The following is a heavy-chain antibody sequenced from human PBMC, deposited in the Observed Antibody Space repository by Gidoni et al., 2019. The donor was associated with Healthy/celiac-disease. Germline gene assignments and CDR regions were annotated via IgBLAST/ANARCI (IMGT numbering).Heavy chain of an antibody. Sequence: QVQLVQSGAEVKKPGSSVKVSCKASGGTFSSYAISWVRQAPGQGLEWMGGIIPIFSTANYAQKFQGRVTITADESTSTDYMELSSLRSEDTAVYYCARGRDSSGWWGYFDYWGQGTLVTVSS. V-gene: IGHV1-69*01. J-gene: IGHJ4*02. CDR1: GGTFSSYA. CDR3: ARGRDSSGWWGYFDY. D-gene: IGHD6-19*01. CDR2: IIPIFSTA.